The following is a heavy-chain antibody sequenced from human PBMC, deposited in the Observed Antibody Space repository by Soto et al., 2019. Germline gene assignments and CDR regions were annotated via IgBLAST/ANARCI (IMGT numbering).Heavy chain of an antibody. D-gene: IGHD3-10*01. Sequence: EVQLVESGGGLVQPGRSLRLSWAASGFTFDAYAMHWVRHAPGKGLEWVSGISWNSGSIGYADSVKGRFPISRDNAKNSLYLQMNSLRDEDTAVYYCAKGGGLPRLGYCYGMEVWGQETTLTVSS. CDR3: AKGGGLPRLGYCYGMEV. V-gene: IGHV3-9*01. J-gene: IGHJ6*02. CDR2: ISWNSGSI. CDR1: GFTFDAYA.